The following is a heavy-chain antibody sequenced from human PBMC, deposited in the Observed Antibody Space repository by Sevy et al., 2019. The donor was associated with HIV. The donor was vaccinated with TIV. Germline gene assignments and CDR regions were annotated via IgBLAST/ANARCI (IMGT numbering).Heavy chain of an antibody. CDR3: VRGTGPGSFLFDY. V-gene: IGHV3-48*01. Sequence: RGGSLRLSCAASGFSFSDYSLSWVRQTPEKGLEWLSLISGSSSTIHYADSVKGRFTISRDNGKNSLCLQMNSLRVEDTAMYYCVRGTGPGSFLFDYWGQGTLVTVSS. CDR1: GFSFSDYS. J-gene: IGHJ4*02. CDR2: ISGSSSTI.